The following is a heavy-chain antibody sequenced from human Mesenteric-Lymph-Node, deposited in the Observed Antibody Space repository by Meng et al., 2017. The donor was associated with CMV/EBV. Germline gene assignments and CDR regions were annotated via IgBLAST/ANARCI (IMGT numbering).Heavy chain of an antibody. CDR3: ARGDRLEWLPPPTWFDP. V-gene: IGHV1-8*01. Sequence: ASVKVSCKASGYTFTSYDINWVRQATGQGLEWMGWMNPNSGNTGYAQKFQGRVTMTRNTSISTAYMELSSLRSEDTAVYYCARGDRLEWLPPPTWFDPWGQGTLVTVSS. CDR1: GYTFTSYD. J-gene: IGHJ5*02. D-gene: IGHD3-3*01. CDR2: MNPNSGNT.